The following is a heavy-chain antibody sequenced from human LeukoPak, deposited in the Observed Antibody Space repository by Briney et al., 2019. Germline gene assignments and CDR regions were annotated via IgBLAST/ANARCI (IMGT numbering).Heavy chain of an antibody. CDR1: GFTFSSYG. CDR2: IRSDRSSK. J-gene: IGHJ4*02. CDR3: AKDYNWGWDY. Sequence: PGGSLRLSCAASGFTFSSYGMHWVRQAPGKGLEWVTYIRSDRSSKYYADSVKGRFSISRDNSKKTLYLQMNSLRPEDTAVYCCAKDYNWGWDYWGQGTLVTVSS. D-gene: IGHD7-27*01. V-gene: IGHV3-30*02.